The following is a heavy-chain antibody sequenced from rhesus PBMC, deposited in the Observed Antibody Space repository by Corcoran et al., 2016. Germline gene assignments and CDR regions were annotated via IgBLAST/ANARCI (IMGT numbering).Heavy chain of an antibody. J-gene: IGHJ4*01. CDR1: GGSISGGSYS. D-gene: IGHD7-45*01. Sequence: QVKLQESGPGLVKPLETLSLTCAVSGGSISGGSYSWSWLRPPPGKGLEWIGGIYSSSGKTYNNPSLKSRVTISKDTSKNQFSLNLRSGTAADTAVYYCARERGNWGSYFDYWGQGVLVTVSS. CDR3: ARERGNWGSYFDY. V-gene: IGHV4S12*01. CDR2: IYSSSGKT.